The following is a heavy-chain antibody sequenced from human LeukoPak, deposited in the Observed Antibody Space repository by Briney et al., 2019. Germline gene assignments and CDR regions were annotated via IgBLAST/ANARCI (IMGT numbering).Heavy chain of an antibody. J-gene: IGHJ6*02. CDR2: ISYDGSNK. CDR1: GFTFSSYG. V-gene: IGHV3-30*18. CDR3: AKASDPYGMDV. Sequence: PGGSLRLSCAASGFTFSSYGMHWVRQAPGKGLEWVAVISYDGSNKYYADSVKGRFTISRDNSKNTLYLQMNSLRAEGTAVYYCAKASDPYGMDVWGQGTTVTVSS.